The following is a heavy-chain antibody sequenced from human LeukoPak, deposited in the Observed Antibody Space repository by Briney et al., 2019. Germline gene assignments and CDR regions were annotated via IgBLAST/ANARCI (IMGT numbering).Heavy chain of an antibody. D-gene: IGHD2-15*01. CDR2: INSDGSSR. Sequence: GGSLRLSCAASGFTFSNYWMHWVRQAPGKGLVWVSCINSDGSSRSYADSVKGRFTMSRDNAKKTLYLQMNSLRAEDTDLSYCARGGYCSGGTCYSSLTTFDMWGQGTMVTVSS. CDR3: ARGGYCSGGTCYSSLTTFDM. V-gene: IGHV3-74*01. CDR1: GFTFSNYW. J-gene: IGHJ3*02.